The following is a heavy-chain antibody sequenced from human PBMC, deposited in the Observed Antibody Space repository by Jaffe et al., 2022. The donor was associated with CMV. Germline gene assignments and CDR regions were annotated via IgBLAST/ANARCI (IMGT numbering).Heavy chain of an antibody. CDR2: IYYSGST. J-gene: IGHJ6*03. CDR1: GGSISSYY. D-gene: IGHD3-3*01. V-gene: IGHV4-59*08. CDR3: ARSYDFWSGYYDRRDYYYYYMDV. Sequence: QVQLQESGPGLVKPSETLSLTCTVSGGSISSYYWSWIRQPPGKGLEWIGYIYYSGSTNYNPSLKSRVTISVDTSKNQFSLKLSSVTAADTAVYYCARSYDFWSGYYDRRDYYYYYMDVWGKGTTVTVSS.